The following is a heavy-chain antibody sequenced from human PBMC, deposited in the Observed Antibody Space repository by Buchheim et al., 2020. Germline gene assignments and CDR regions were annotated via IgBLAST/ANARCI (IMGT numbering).Heavy chain of an antibody. D-gene: IGHD1-26*01. CDR1: GFTFSSYV. J-gene: IGHJ4*02. V-gene: IGHV3-30*04. Sequence: QVQLVESGGGVVQPGRSLRLSCAASGFTFSSYVMHWVRQAPGKGLEWVAVISYDGINKYYADSVKGRFTISRDNSKKKLYLQMNSLRAEDTAMYYCARDFRMAERTGIVGATVGYWGQGTL. CDR2: ISYDGINK. CDR3: ARDFRMAERTGIVGATVGY.